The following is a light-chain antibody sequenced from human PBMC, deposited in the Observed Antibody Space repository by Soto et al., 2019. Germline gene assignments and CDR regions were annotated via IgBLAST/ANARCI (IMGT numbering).Light chain of an antibody. CDR1: SSNIGSAY. CDR3: AAWDDSLVV. Sequence: QSVLTQPPSASGTPEHTVTISCSGTSSNIGSAYIYWYQHLPGTAPKLLIYMNNQRPSGVPDRFSASKSGTSASLAISGLRSEDDADYYCAAWDDSLVVFGGGTKLTVL. V-gene: IGLV1-47*01. CDR2: MNN. J-gene: IGLJ2*01.